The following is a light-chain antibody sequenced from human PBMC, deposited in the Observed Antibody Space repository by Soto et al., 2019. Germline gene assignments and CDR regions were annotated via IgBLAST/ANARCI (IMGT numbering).Light chain of an antibody. CDR1: SSDVGAYYS. CDR2: GVT. V-gene: IGLV2-14*01. CDR3: SSYTSGSSHYV. J-gene: IGLJ1*01. Sequence: QSVLAQPASVSGSPGQSITISCSGTSSDVGAYYSVSWYQHHPGKAPKLIIYGVTNRPSGVSNRFSGSKSGNTASLTISGLQAEDEAYYHCSSYTSGSSHYVFVAGPKVTVL.